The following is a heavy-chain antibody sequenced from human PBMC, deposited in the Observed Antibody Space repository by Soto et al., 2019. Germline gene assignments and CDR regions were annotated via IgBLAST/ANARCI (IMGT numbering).Heavy chain of an antibody. V-gene: IGHV1-69*02. D-gene: IGHD1-20*01. CDR1: GGTFSSYT. CDR3: ARAGISGPDYYYYMDV. CDR2: IIPILGIA. Sequence: GASVKVSCKASGGTFSSYTISWVRQAPGQGLEWMGRIIPILGIANYAQKFQGRVTITADKSTSTAYMELSSLRSEDTAVYYCARAGISGPDYYYYMDVWGKGTTVTVSS. J-gene: IGHJ6*03.